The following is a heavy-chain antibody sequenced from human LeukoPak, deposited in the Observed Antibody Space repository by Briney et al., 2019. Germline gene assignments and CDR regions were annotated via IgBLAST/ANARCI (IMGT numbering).Heavy chain of an antibody. J-gene: IGHJ4*02. V-gene: IGHV3-23*01. CDR1: GFTFDDYD. D-gene: IGHD2-21*01. Sequence: PGGSLRLSCAASGFTFDDYDMNWVRQAPGKGLEWVAGIGVGTSTYYPESVKGRFTISRDNSKNTVFLQMDSLRAEDTAVYYCARIIRLLDYWGQGTLVTVSS. CDR3: ARIIRLLDY. CDR2: IGVGTST.